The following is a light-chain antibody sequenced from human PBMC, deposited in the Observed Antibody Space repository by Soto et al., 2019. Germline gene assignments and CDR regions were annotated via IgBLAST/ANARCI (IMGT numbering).Light chain of an antibody. CDR1: TVDFGGFNF. Sequence: QSARPRLASGFGPPGRRFTFPSPEPTVDFGGFNFVSWSQQHPGKVPNLMIYEVSIGPSGVSNRFSGSKSGNTASLTISGLQAEDEADYYCSSHTISNTQVFGGGTKLTVL. CDR2: EVS. V-gene: IGLV2-14*01. CDR3: SSHTISNTQV. J-gene: IGLJ3*02.